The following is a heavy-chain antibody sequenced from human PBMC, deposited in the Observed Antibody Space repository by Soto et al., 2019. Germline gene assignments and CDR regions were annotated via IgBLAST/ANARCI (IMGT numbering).Heavy chain of an antibody. V-gene: IGHV3-23*01. CDR1: GFTFSSYA. CDR3: AKRSSSSPFDY. J-gene: IGHJ4*02. CDR2: ISGSDDST. Sequence: EVQLLESGGGLVQPGESLRLSCAASGFTFSSYAMSWVRQAPGKGLEWVTVISGSDDSTYYADSVKGRFTISRDNSKNTLYLQMNSLRAEDTAVYDGAKRSSSSPFDYWGQGTLVTVSS. D-gene: IGHD6-6*01.